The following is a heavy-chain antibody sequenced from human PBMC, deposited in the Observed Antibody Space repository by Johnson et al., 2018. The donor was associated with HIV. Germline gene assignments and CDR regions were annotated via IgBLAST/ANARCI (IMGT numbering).Heavy chain of an antibody. CDR3: AKNSAAFDI. D-gene: IGHD2/OR15-2a*01. V-gene: IGHV3-30*04. CDR2: ISYDGSNK. CDR1: GFTFSSYA. Sequence: QEQLVESGGGVVQPGRSLRLSCAASGFTFSSYAMHWVRQAPGKGLEWVAVISYDGSNKYYADSVKGRFTISRDNSKNTLYLQMNSLSAEDTAVYYCAKNSAAFDIWGQGTMVTVSS. J-gene: IGHJ3*02.